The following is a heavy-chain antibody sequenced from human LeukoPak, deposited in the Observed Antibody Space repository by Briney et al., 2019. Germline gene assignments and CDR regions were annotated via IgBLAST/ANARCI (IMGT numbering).Heavy chain of an antibody. Sequence: GASVKVSCKASGGTFSSYAISWVRQAPGQGLEWMGGIIPIFGTANYAQKFQGRVTNTTDESTSTAYMELSSLRSEDTAVYYCARGEASIAAPGTNWFDPWGQGTLVTVSS. CDR2: IIPIFGTA. D-gene: IGHD6-6*01. V-gene: IGHV1-69*05. J-gene: IGHJ5*02. CDR3: ARGEASIAAPGTNWFDP. CDR1: GGTFSSYA.